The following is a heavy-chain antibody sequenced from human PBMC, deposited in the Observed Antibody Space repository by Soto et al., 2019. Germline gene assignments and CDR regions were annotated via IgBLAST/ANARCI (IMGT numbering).Heavy chain of an antibody. Sequence: WASVKVSCETSGYTFTDYDINWVRQATGQGLEWIGWMNPNSGETGYAQKFQGRVTMTRSASLSTAYLELSSLRSEDTAVYYCARVAVAARPRWYNWFDPWGQGTLVTVSS. J-gene: IGHJ5*02. V-gene: IGHV1-8*01. D-gene: IGHD2-15*01. CDR2: MNPNSGET. CDR1: GYTFTDYD. CDR3: ARVAVAARPRWYNWFDP.